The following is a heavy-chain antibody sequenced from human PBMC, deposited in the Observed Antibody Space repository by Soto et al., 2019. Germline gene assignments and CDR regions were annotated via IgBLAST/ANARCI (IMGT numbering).Heavy chain of an antibody. Sequence: SETLSLTCTVSGGSISSGDYYWSWIRQPPGKGLEWIGYIYYSGSTYYNPSLKSRVTISVDTSKNQFSLKLSSVTAADTAVYYCARDKARGSLRALEGMDVWGQGTTGIVS. CDR1: GGSISSGDYY. V-gene: IGHV4-30-4*02. D-gene: IGHD4-17*01. CDR3: ARDKARGSLRALEGMDV. J-gene: IGHJ6*02. CDR2: IYYSGST.